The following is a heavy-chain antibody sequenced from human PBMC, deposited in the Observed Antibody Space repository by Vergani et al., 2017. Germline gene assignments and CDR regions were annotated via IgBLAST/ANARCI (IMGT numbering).Heavy chain of an antibody. CDR1: GFTFSSYG. V-gene: IGHV3-30*02. J-gene: IGHJ4*02. CDR2: IRYDGSNK. D-gene: IGHD2-2*01. Sequence: QVQLVESGGGVVQPGGSLRLSCAASGFTFSSYGMHWVRQAPGKGLEWVAFIRYDGSNKYYADSVKGRFTISRDNSKSTLYLQMNSLRAEDTAVYYCANGDLGYCSSTSCHYWGQGTLVTVSS. CDR3: ANGDLGYCSSTSCHY.